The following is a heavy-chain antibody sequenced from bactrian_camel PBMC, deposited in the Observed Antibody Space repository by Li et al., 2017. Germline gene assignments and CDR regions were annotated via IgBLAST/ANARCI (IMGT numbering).Heavy chain of an antibody. CDR1: GYTYSTAC. J-gene: IGHJ6*01. Sequence: HVQLVESGGGSVQAGGSLRLSCSVSGYTYSTACMGWFRQAPGKGREGVAVLDSDGITKYSDSVKGRFIISKHSAKNTLFLQMNSLKPEDTAMYYCAVEGSGAYCSLRALPLGYWDQGTQVTVS. CDR3: AVEGSGAYCSLRALPLGY. D-gene: IGHD3*01. V-gene: IGHV3S53*01. CDR2: LDSDGIT.